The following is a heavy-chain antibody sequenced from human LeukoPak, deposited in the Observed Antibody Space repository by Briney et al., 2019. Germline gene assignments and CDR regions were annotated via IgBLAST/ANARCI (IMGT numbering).Heavy chain of an antibody. J-gene: IGHJ4*02. D-gene: IGHD1-26*01. Sequence: QPGGSLRLSCVASGFTFSSNVLNWVRQAPGKGLEWVSVSGTYGRTQYADSVKGRFTISRDSSKNTLYLQINSLRVEDTAVYYCARGNWEPADYWGQGTLVTVSS. V-gene: IGHV3-23*01. CDR3: ARGNWEPADY. CDR1: GFTFSSNV. CDR2: SGTYGRT.